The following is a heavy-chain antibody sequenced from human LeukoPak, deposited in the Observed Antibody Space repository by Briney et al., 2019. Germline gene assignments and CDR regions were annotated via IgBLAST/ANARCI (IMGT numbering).Heavy chain of an antibody. CDR2: IYYSGCT. CDR1: GGSISSYY. Sequence: SETLSLTCTVSGGSISSYYWSWIRQPPGKGLEWIGYIYYSGCTNYNPSLKSRVTISVDTSKNQFSLKLSSVTAADTAVYYCARDGAITFGGGDWFDPWGQGTLVTVSS. J-gene: IGHJ5*02. V-gene: IGHV4-59*01. D-gene: IGHD3-16*01. CDR3: ARDGAITFGGGDWFDP.